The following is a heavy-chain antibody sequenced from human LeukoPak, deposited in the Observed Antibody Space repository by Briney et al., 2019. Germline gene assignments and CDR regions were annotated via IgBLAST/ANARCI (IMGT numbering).Heavy chain of an antibody. CDR3: ARAGDTGIGGVNFDY. CDR1: GFTFSSHA. V-gene: IGHV3-30-3*01. J-gene: IGHJ4*02. Sequence: GKSLRLSCAASGFTFSSHAIHWVRQAPGKGLEWVAVMSYDGNNKYYAGSVKGRFTISRDSSKNTLYLQMNSLITEDTAIYYCARAGDTGIGGVNFDYGGREPRV. D-gene: IGHD3-16*01. CDR2: MSYDGNNK.